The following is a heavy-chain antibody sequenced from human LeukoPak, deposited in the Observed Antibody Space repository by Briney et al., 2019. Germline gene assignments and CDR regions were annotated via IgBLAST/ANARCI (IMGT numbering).Heavy chain of an antibody. CDR3: ARDQYYDILTGYRYGMDV. Sequence: TSETLSLTCTVSGGSISSYYWSWIRQPPGKGLEWIGYIYYSGSTNYNPSFKSRVTISVDTSKNQFSLKLSSVTAADTAVYYCARDQYYDILTGYRYGMDVWGQGTTVTVSS. J-gene: IGHJ6*02. CDR1: GGSISSYY. V-gene: IGHV4-59*01. CDR2: IYYSGST. D-gene: IGHD3-9*01.